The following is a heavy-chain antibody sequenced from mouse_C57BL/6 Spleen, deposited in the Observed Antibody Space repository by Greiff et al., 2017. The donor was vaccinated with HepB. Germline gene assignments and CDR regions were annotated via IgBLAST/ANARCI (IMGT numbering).Heavy chain of an antibody. CDR1: GYAFSSSW. Sequence: QVQLQQSGPELVQPGASVKISCKASGYAFSSSWMNWVKQRPGKGLEWIGRIYPGDGDTNYNGKFKGKATLTADKSSSTAYMQLSSLTSEDSAVYFCARNWDWYFDVWGTGTTVTVSS. CDR3: ARNWDWYFDV. D-gene: IGHD4-1*01. V-gene: IGHV1-82*01. CDR2: IYPGDGDT. J-gene: IGHJ1*03.